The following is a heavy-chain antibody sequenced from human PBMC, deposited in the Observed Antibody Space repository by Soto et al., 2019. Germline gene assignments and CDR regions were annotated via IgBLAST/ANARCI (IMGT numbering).Heavy chain of an antibody. CDR1: GGSISSSSYY. V-gene: IGHV4-39*01. D-gene: IGHD6-13*01. CDR3: ARHVPYSWSEDVFFEP. CDR2: VYYSGST. Sequence: PSETLSLTCTVSGGSISSSSYYWGWIRQPPGKGLEWIGSVYYSGSTYYNPSLKSRVTISVDTSKNQFSLKLSSVTAADTAVYYRARHVPYSWSEDVFFEPWGQGTLVTVSS. J-gene: IGHJ5*02.